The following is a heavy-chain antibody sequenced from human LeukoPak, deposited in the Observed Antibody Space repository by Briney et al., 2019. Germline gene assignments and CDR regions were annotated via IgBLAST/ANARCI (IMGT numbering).Heavy chain of an antibody. D-gene: IGHD6-19*01. Sequence: GGSLRLSCVASGFTFSDYCMSWVRQAPGKGLEWLSVATASGRGTYYADSVKGRFTVSRDNNKDTLYLEMNSLRADDTATYFCGKGNPQGEGAVAGHFAYRGQGTLVMVSS. CDR1: GFTFSDYC. CDR3: GKGNPQGEGAVAGHFAY. V-gene: IGHV3-23*01. J-gene: IGHJ4*02. CDR2: ATASGRGT.